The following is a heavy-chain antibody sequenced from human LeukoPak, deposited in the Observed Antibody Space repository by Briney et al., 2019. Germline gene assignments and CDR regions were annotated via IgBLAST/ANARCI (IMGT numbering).Heavy chain of an antibody. CDR3: ARQYYYDSSGYPLDY. CDR2: IYYSGST. J-gene: IGHJ4*02. D-gene: IGHD3-22*01. V-gene: IGHV4-39*01. CDR1: GGSISSRSYY. Sequence: PSETLSLTCTVSGGSISSRSYYWGWIRQPPGKGLEWIGSIYYSGSTYYNPSLKSRVSISVDTSKNQFSLKLNSVTAADTAVYYCARQYYYDSSGYPLDYWGQGTLVTVSS.